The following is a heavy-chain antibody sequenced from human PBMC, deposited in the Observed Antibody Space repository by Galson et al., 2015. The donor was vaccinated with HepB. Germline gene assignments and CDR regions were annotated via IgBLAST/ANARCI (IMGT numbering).Heavy chain of an antibody. J-gene: IGHJ4*02. D-gene: IGHD2-2*01. CDR3: ARDRGVVVPAAPRGAFDI. CDR1: GYTFTGYY. CDR2: INPNSGNT. Sequence: SVKVSCKASGYTFTGYYMHWVRQAPGQGLEWMGWINPNSGNTNYAQKLQGRVTMTTDTSTSTAYMELRSLRSDDTAVYYCARDRGVVVPAAPRGAFDIWGQGTLVTVSS. V-gene: IGHV1-18*04.